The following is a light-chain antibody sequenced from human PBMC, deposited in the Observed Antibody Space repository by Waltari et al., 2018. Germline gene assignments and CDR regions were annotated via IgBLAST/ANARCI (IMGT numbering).Light chain of an antibody. J-gene: IGLJ2*01. Sequence: QSALTQPASVSESPGQSITIACTGTNSDIGSYDYVSWYQQHPGKPPKLIIYDVNNRPSGVSNLFAGSKSGITASLTISGLQAEDGADYFCSSYSSGNTPVVFGGGTTLTVL. CDR1: NSDIGSYDY. CDR2: DVN. V-gene: IGLV2-14*03. CDR3: SSYSSGNTPVV.